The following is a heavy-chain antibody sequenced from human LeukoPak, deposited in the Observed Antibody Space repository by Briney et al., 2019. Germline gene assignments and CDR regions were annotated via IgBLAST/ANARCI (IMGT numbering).Heavy chain of an antibody. D-gene: IGHD3-22*01. CDR1: GGSLRRGGYS. V-gene: IGHV4-30-2*01. Sequence: SETVSLTCAVSGGSLRRGGYSGSWIRQPPGKGVEWVGYIYHSGSTYYNPSLKSRVTISVDRAKNQISLKMSSGTAADAAVYYCDRDYYDSSGYYVGDYWGQGTLVAVSS. CDR2: IYHSGST. J-gene: IGHJ4*02. CDR3: DRDYYDSSGYYVGDY.